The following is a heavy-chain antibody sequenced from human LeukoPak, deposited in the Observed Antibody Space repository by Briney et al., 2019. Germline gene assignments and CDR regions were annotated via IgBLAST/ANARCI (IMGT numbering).Heavy chain of an antibody. J-gene: IGHJ4*02. CDR2: IYYSGST. CDR1: GGSFSGYY. CDR3: AATPDSYYYDSSGHFDY. D-gene: IGHD3-22*01. V-gene: IGHV4-59*08. Sequence: PSETLSLTCAVYGGSFSGYYWSWIRQPPGKGLEWIGYIYYSGSTNYNPSLKSRVTISVDTSKNQFSLKLSSVTAADTAVYYCAATPDSYYYDSSGHFDYWGQGTLVTVSS.